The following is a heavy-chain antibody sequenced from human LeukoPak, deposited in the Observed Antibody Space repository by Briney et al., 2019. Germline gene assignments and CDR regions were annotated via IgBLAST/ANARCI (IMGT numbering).Heavy chain of an antibody. CDR3: AREGIAAAGTVLWFDP. CDR2: IIPIFGTV. CDR1: GGTFSSYA. D-gene: IGHD6-13*01. J-gene: IGHJ5*02. Sequence: GASVKVSCKASGGTFSSYAISWVRRAPGQGLEWMGRIIPIFGTVKYAQKFQGRVTITTDESTSTAYMELSSLRSEDTAVYYCAREGIAAAGTVLWFDPWGQGTLVTVSA. V-gene: IGHV1-69*05.